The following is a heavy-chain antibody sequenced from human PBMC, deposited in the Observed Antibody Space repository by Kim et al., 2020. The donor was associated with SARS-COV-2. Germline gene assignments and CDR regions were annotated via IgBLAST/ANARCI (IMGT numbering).Heavy chain of an antibody. J-gene: IGHJ4*02. CDR2: ISYDGSNK. Sequence: GGSLRLSCAASGFTFSSYGMHWVRQAPGKGLEWVAVISYDGSNKYYADSVKGRFTISRDNSKNTLYLQMNSLRAEDTAVYYCAKPWYYYDSSGIDYWGQGTLVTVSS. CDR3: AKPWYYYDSSGIDY. V-gene: IGHV3-30*18. D-gene: IGHD3-22*01. CDR1: GFTFSSYG.